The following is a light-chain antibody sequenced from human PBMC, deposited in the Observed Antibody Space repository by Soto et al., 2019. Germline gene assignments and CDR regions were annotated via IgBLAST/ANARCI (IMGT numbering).Light chain of an antibody. CDR1: QSVRSN. V-gene: IGKV3-15*01. CDR2: DAS. Sequence: ETVVTQSPATLSVSPGERATLSCRASQSVRSNLAWYQQKPGQPPRLLIYDASTRATGIPSRFSGSGSGTEFTLTISSLKSEDFAVYYCRQYDNWPRTFGQGTKVDI. CDR3: RQYDNWPRT. J-gene: IGKJ1*01.